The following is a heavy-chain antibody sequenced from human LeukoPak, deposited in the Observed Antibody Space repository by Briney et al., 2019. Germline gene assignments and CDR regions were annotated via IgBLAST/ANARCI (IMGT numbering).Heavy chain of an antibody. CDR1: GGTFSSYA. CDR2: IIPIFGTA. D-gene: IGHD2-2*01. CDR3: ALNYCSSTSCSSYYYMDV. V-gene: IGHV1-69*05. J-gene: IGHJ6*03. Sequence: SVKVSCKASGGTFSSYAISWVRQAPGQELEWMGGIIPIFGTANYAQKFQGRVTITTDESTSTAYMELSSLRSEDTAVYYCALNYCSSTSCSSYYYMDVWGKGTTVTVSS.